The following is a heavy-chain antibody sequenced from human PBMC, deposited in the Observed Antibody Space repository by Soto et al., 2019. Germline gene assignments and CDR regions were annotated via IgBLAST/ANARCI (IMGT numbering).Heavy chain of an antibody. V-gene: IGHV3-74*01. D-gene: IGHD3-16*01. CDR3: ARVPTGRYGVWNY. CDR2: INPDGTTT. J-gene: IGHJ4*02. CDR1: GFTFSSYW. Sequence: PGGSLRLSCAASGFTFSSYWMHWVRQAPGKGLVWVSRINPDGTTTTYADSVKGRFTISRDNAKNTLYLQMNSLRGDDTAVYYCARVPTGRYGVWNYWGQGTLVTV.